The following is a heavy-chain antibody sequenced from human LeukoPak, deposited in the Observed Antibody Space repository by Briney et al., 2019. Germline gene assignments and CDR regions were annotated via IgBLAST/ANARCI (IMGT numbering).Heavy chain of an antibody. CDR2: IYYSGST. Sequence: SETLSLTCTVPGGSISSSSYYWGWIRQPPGKGLEWIGSIYYSGSTYYNPSLKSRVTISVNTSKNQSSLKLNSVTAADTAVYYCARVDGSCSGGSCPSGNWFDPWGQGTLVTVSS. V-gene: IGHV4-39*07. J-gene: IGHJ5*02. D-gene: IGHD2-15*01. CDR1: GGSISSSSYY. CDR3: ARVDGSCSGGSCPSGNWFDP.